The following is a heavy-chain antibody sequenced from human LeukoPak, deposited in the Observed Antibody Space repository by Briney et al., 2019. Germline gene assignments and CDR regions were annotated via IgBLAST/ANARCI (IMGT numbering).Heavy chain of an antibody. CDR1: GGSFSGYY. D-gene: IGHD2-2*01. CDR2: INHSGST. CDR3: ARGQHCSSTSCYYFDY. V-gene: IGHV4-34*01. J-gene: IGHJ4*02. Sequence: SETLSLTCAAYGGSFSGYYWSWIRQPPGKGLEWIGEINHSGSTNYNPSLKSRVTISVDTSKNQFSLKLSSVTAADTAVYYCARGQHCSSTSCYYFDYWGQGTLVTVSS.